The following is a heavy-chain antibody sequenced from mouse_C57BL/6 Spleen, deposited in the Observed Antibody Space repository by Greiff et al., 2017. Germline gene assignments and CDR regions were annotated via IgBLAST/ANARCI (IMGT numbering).Heavy chain of an antibody. CDR1: GYTFTSYW. CDR2: IYPGSGST. V-gene: IGHV1-55*01. J-gene: IGHJ2*01. CDR3: ASQRSYGNYEVGYFDY. D-gene: IGHD2-1*01. Sequence: QVQLQQPGAELVKPGASVKMSCKASGYTFTSYWITWVKQRPGQGLEWIGDIYPGSGSTNYNEKFKSKATLTVDTSSSTAYMQLSSLTSEDSAVYYCASQRSYGNYEVGYFDYWGQGTTLTVSS.